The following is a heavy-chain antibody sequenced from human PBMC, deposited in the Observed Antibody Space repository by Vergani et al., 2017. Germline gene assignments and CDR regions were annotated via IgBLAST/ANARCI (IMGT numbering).Heavy chain of an antibody. Sequence: QVQLVESGGGLVKPGGSLRLSCAASGFSFSDHYMTWIRQAPGKGLEWVSYISNSGKTIEYADSVKGRFSISRDNAKSSFFLQMDSLRAEDTAVYYCARDHRDYNNDPGTSDIWGQGSMVTVSS. J-gene: IGHJ3*02. D-gene: IGHD4-11*01. CDR3: ARDHRDYNNDPGTSDI. CDR1: GFSFSDHY. CDR2: ISNSGKTI. V-gene: IGHV3-11*01.